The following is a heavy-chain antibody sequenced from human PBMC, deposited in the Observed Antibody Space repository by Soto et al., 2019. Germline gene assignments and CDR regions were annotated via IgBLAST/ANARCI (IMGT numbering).Heavy chain of an antibody. J-gene: IGHJ6*02. D-gene: IGHD2-2*01. Sequence: PGGSLRLSCAASGFTFSSYGMHWVRQAPGKGLEWVAVISYDGSNKYYADSVKGRFTISRDNSKNTLYLQMNSLRAEDTAVYYCAKSPINCSSTSCFENLYYYYGMDVWGQGTTVTVSS. CDR1: GFTFSSYG. V-gene: IGHV3-30*18. CDR2: ISYDGSNK. CDR3: AKSPINCSSTSCFENLYYYYGMDV.